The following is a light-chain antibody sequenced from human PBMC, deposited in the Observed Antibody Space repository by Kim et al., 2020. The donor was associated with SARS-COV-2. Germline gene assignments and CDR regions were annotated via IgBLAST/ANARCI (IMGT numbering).Light chain of an antibody. J-gene: IGLJ3*02. Sequence: SYELTQPPSVSVAPGKTARITCGGNNIGSKSVHWYQQKPGQAPVLVIYYDSDRPSGIPERLSGSNSGNTATLTISRVEAGDAADHYCLVWDRSSDYWVFG. CDR2: YDS. V-gene: IGLV3-21*04. CDR1: NIGSKS. CDR3: LVWDRSSDYWV.